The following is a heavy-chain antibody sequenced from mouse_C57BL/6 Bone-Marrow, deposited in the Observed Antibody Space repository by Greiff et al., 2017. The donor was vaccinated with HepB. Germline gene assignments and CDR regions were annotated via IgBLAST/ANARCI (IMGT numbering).Heavy chain of an antibody. CDR3: ARDRGNGRGFDY. V-gene: IGHV5-4*02. CDR2: ISDGGSYT. D-gene: IGHD1-1*01. CDR1: GFTFSDYY. Sequence: EVQGVESGGGLVKPGGSLKLSCAASGFTFSDYYMYWVRQTPEKRLEWVATISDGGSYTYYPDSVKGRFTISGDNAKNNLYLQMSSLKSEDTAMYYCARDRGNGRGFDYWGQGTTLTVSS. J-gene: IGHJ2*01.